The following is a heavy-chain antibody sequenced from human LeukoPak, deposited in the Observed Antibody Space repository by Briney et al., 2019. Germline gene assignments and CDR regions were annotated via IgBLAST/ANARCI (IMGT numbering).Heavy chain of an antibody. D-gene: IGHD3-10*01. CDR2: IYYSGST. J-gene: IGHJ4*02. V-gene: IGHV4-59*01. CDR1: GGSISSYY. Sequence: TSETLSLTCTVSGGSISSYYWSWIRQPPGKGLEWIGYIYYSGSTNYNPSLKSRVTISVDTSKNQFSLKLSSVTAADTAVYYCARGITMVRGVFDYWGQGTLVTVSS. CDR3: ARGITMVRGVFDY.